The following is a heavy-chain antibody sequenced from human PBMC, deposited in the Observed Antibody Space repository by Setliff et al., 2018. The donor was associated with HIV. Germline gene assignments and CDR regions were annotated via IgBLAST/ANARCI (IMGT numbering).Heavy chain of an antibody. Sequence: ASVKVSCKASGGTFSTFSSSAISWVRQAPGQGLEWMAWINPYTRDTNYAQKFQGRVTVTRDTSISTIYMELSGLRSDDTAVYYCARDRDHDFDHWGQGTLVTVSS. CDR1: GGTFSTFSSSA. V-gene: IGHV1-2*02. CDR3: ARDRDHDFDH. J-gene: IGHJ4*02. CDR2: INPYTRDT.